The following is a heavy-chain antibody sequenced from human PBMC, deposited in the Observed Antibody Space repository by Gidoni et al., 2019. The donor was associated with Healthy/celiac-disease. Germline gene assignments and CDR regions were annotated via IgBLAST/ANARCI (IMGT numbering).Heavy chain of an antibody. J-gene: IGHJ6*02. D-gene: IGHD4-4*01. Sequence: EVQLVESGGGLVKPGGSLRLSCAASGFTFSSYSMNWVRQAPGKGLEWVSSISSSSSYIYYADSVKGRFTISRDNAKNSLYLQMNSLRAEDTAVYYCARVPPGSHSNPALMDVWGQGTTVTVSS. CDR3: ARVPPGSHSNPALMDV. CDR2: ISSSSSYI. CDR1: GFTFSSYS. V-gene: IGHV3-21*01.